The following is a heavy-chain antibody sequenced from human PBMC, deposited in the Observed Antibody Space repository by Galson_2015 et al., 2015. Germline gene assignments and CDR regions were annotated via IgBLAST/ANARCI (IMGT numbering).Heavy chain of an antibody. CDR2: ISYNGSNK. CDR3: ARGRGWETLRKSPFDY. D-gene: IGHD1-26*01. Sequence: SLRLSCAASGFTFSSYAMHWVRQAPGMGLEWVAVISYNGSNKYYADSVKGRFTISRDNSKNTLYVQMNSLRAEDTAVYYCARGRGWETLRKSPFDYWGQGTLVTVPS. J-gene: IGHJ4*02. CDR1: GFTFSSYA. V-gene: IGHV3-30-3*01.